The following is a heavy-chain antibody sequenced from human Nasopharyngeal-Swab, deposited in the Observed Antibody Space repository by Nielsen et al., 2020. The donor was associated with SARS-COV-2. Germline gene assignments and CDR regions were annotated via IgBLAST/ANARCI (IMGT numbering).Heavy chain of an antibody. CDR3: ASGGYDFWSGYPSDY. CDR1: GFTFSSYS. Sequence: GGSLRLSCAASGFTFSSYSMNWVRQAPGKGLEWVSSISSSSSYIYYADSVKGRFTISRDNAKNSLYLQMNSLRAEDTAVYYCASGGYDFWSGYPSDYWGLGTLVTFSS. D-gene: IGHD3-3*01. CDR2: ISSSSSYI. J-gene: IGHJ4*02. V-gene: IGHV3-21*01.